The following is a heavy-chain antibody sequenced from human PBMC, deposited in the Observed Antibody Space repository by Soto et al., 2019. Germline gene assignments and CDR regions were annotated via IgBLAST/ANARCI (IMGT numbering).Heavy chain of an antibody. V-gene: IGHV1-46*02. J-gene: IGHJ6*02. CDR2: IIPSGGST. CDR1: GYTFNTYG. Sequence: ASVKVSCKTSGYTFNTYGINWVRQAPGQGLEWMGTIIPSGGSTSYAQKFQGRVTMTRDTSTSTAYMELSSLTSEDTAVYYCARALAPFYYYYGMDVWGQGTTVTVSS. CDR3: ARALAPFYYYYGMDV. D-gene: IGHD3-3*02.